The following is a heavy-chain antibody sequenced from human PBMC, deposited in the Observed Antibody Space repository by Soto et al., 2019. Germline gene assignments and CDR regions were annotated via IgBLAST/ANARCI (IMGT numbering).Heavy chain of an antibody. V-gene: IGHV3-23*01. CDR2: ISGSGGST. D-gene: IGHD1-1*01. Sequence: GGSLRLSCAASGFTFSSYAMSWVRQAPGKGLEWVSAISGSGGSTYYADSVKGRFTISRGNSKNTLYLQMNSLRAEDTAVYYCAKDGSELSPGTHDYWGQGTLVTVSS. CDR1: GFTFSSYA. J-gene: IGHJ4*02. CDR3: AKDGSELSPGTHDY.